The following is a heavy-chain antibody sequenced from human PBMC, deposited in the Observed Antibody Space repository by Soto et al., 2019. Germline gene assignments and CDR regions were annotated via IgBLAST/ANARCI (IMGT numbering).Heavy chain of an antibody. V-gene: IGHV1-18*01. J-gene: IGHJ6*03. CDR3: ARVDVVVVAAAPYYSYIDV. Sequence: ASVKVSCKASGYTFTSYGISWVRQAPGQGLEWMGWINAYNGNTNYAQKLQGRVTMTTDTSTSTAYMELRSLRSDDTAVYYCARVDVVVVAAAPYYSYIDVWGQGTTVTVS. D-gene: IGHD2-15*01. CDR2: INAYNGNT. CDR1: GYTFTSYG.